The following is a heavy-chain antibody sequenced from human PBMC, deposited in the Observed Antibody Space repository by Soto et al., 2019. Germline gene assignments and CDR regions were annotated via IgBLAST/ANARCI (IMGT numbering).Heavy chain of an antibody. D-gene: IGHD3-10*01. CDR2: INHSGST. CDR1: GGSFSGYY. J-gene: IGHJ6*02. V-gene: IGHV4-34*01. CDR3: ARGGMVRGHYYYYGMDV. Sequence: TSETLSLTCAVYGGSFSGYYWSWIRQPPGKGLEWIGEINHSGSTNYNPSLKSRVTISVDTSKNQFSLKLSSVTAADTAVYYCARGGMVRGHYYYYGMDVWGQGTTVTVSS.